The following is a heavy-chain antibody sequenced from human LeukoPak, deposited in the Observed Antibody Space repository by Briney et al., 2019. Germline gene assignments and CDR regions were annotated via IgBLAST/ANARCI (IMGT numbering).Heavy chain of an antibody. V-gene: IGHV4-34*01. CDR2: INHSGST. CDR3: ARRPYGSGSTLDY. J-gene: IGHJ4*02. Sequence: TSETLSLTCAVYGGSFSGYYWSWIRQPPGKGLEWIGEINHSGSTNYNPSLKSRVTISVDTSKNQFSLKLSSVTAADTAVYYCARRPYGSGSTLDYWGQGTLATVSS. D-gene: IGHD3-10*01. CDR1: GGSFSGYY.